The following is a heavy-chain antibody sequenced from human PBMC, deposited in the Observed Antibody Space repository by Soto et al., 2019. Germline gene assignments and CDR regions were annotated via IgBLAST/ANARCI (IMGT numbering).Heavy chain of an antibody. D-gene: IGHD2-15*01. CDR3: AKVGGYCSGGSCYSDYYYGMVV. Sequence: EVQLLESGGGLVQPGGSLRLSCAASGFTFSSYAMSWVRQAPGKGLEWVSAISGSGGSTYYADSVKGRFTISRDNSKNTLYLQMNSLRAEDTAVHYCAKVGGYCSGGSCYSDYYYGMVVWGQGTTVTVSS. CDR1: GFTFSSYA. CDR2: ISGSGGST. V-gene: IGHV3-23*01. J-gene: IGHJ6*02.